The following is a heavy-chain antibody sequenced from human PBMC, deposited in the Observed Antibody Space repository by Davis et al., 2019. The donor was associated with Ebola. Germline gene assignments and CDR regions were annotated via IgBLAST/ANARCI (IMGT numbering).Heavy chain of an antibody. V-gene: IGHV5-51*01. CDR3: ATLGFCTDGSCYRGLDF. D-gene: IGHD2-15*01. Sequence: GESLKISCKGSGHSFSSQWIGWVRQMPGKGLEWMGIIYPGDSDTRYSPSFQGHVTISADKSISTAYLRWSSLKASDTALYYCATLGFCTDGSCYRGLDFWGQGTLVTVSS. CDR2: IYPGDSDT. J-gene: IGHJ4*02. CDR1: GHSFSSQW.